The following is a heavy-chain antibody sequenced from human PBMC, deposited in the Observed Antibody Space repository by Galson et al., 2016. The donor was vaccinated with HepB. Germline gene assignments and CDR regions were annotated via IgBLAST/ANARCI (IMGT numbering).Heavy chain of an antibody. CDR1: GGSISTYY. CDR2: IDYTGST. D-gene: IGHD5-12*01. J-gene: IGHJ4*02. Sequence: SETLSLTCTVSGGSISTYYWTWIRQPPGKGLEWIGYIDYTGSTIYNPSLQSRVTMSVDTSKNQFSLNLESVTAADTAVFYCARLRYSGNFDFWGEGTLVTVSS. V-gene: IGHV4-59*01. CDR3: ARLRYSGNFDF.